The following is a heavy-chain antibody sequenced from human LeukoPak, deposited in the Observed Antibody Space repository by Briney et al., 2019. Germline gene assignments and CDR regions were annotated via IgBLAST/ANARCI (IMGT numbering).Heavy chain of an antibody. Sequence: GGSLRLSCAASGFTFSIYAMNWVRQAPGKGLEWVSYISSSSSTIYYADSVKGRFIISRDNAKNSLYLQMNSLRAEDTAVYYCARHPYSSSWLLFDYWGQGTLVTVSS. D-gene: IGHD6-13*01. CDR2: ISSSSSTI. CDR1: GFTFSIYA. J-gene: IGHJ4*02. CDR3: ARHPYSSSWLLFDY. V-gene: IGHV3-48*01.